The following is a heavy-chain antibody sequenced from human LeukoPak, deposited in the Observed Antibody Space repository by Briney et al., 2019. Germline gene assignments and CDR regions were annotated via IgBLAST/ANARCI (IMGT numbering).Heavy chain of an antibody. V-gene: IGHV1-18*01. J-gene: IGHJ6*02. D-gene: IGHD2-2*01. CDR1: GGTFSSYA. Sequence: GASVKVSCKASGGTFSSYAISWVRQAPGQGLEWMGWISAYNGNTNYAQKLQGRVTMTTDTSTSTAYMELRSLRSDDTAVYYCARVPNIVVVPAELLTFRGWMSYYGMDVWGQGTTVTVSS. CDR2: ISAYNGNT. CDR3: ARVPNIVVVPAELLTFRGWMSYYGMDV.